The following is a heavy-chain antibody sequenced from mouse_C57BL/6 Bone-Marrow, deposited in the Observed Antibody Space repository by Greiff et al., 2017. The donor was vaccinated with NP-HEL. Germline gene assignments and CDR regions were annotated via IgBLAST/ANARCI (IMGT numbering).Heavy chain of an antibody. CDR3: VRHRYYGSRGYWYFDV. CDR2: IRSKSNNYAT. V-gene: IGHV10-1*01. Sequence: EVQLVESGGGLVQPKGSLKLSCAASGFSFNTYAMNWVRQAPGKGLEWVARIRSKSNNYATYYADSVKDRFTISRDDSESMLYLQMNNLKTEDTAMYYCVRHRYYGSRGYWYFDVWGTGTTVTVSS. CDR1: GFSFNTYA. J-gene: IGHJ1*03. D-gene: IGHD1-1*01.